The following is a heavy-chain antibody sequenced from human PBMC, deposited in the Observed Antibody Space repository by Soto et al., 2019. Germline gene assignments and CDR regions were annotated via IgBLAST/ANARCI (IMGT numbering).Heavy chain of an antibody. CDR1: GGSISGSYYY. CDR3: ASSQKGYNWNYFDH. D-gene: IGHD1-20*01. Sequence: SETLSLTCAVSGGSISGSYYYWGWLRQSPGRGPEWIGSVFYTGFTSYNPSLKSRVSVSVDTSKNQFSLKVSAVTAADTAVYYCASSQKGYNWNYFDHWGQGALVTVSS. V-gene: IGHV4-39*01. J-gene: IGHJ4*02. CDR2: VFYTGFT.